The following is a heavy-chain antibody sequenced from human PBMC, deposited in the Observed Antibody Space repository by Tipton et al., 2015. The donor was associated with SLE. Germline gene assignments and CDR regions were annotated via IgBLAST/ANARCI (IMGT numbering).Heavy chain of an antibody. CDR3: STLTYCYTTCSAS. Sequence: SLRLSCVVSGFNFSDSAMHWVRQTPGKGLEWVGRVRSKHNNYATQYGASMKDRFTISRDDLKNTTYLHMNSLKTEDTAVYYCSTLTYCYTTCSASWGQGSLVTVSS. D-gene: IGHD2/OR15-2a*01. V-gene: IGHV3-73*01. J-gene: IGHJ5*02. CDR1: GFNFSDSA. CDR2: VRSKHNNYAT.